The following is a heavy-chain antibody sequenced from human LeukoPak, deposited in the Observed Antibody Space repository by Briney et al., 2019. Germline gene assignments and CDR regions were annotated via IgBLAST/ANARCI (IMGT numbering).Heavy chain of an antibody. Sequence: SETLSLTCTVSGGSISSYYWSWIRQPPGKGLEWIGYIYYSGSTNYNPSRKSRVTISVDTSKNQFSLKLSSVTAADTAVYYCARVKARAYYDILTGHSWFDPWGQGTLVTVSS. J-gene: IGHJ5*02. CDR3: ARVKARAYYDILTGHSWFDP. CDR2: IYYSGST. D-gene: IGHD3-9*01. V-gene: IGHV4-59*01. CDR1: GGSISSYY.